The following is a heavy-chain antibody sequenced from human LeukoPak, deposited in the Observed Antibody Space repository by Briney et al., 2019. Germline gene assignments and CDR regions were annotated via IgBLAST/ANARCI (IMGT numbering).Heavy chain of an antibody. V-gene: IGHV3-53*01. J-gene: IGHJ4*02. CDR3: ARDYVWGSYRFFDY. CDR2: IYSGGST. D-gene: IGHD3-16*02. CDR1: GFTVSSNY. Sequence: PGGSLRLSCAASGFTVSSNYMSWVRQAPGKGLEWVSVIYSGGSTYDADSVEGRFTISRDNSKTTLYLQMNSLRAEDTAVYYCARDYVWGSYRFFDYWGQGTLVTVSS.